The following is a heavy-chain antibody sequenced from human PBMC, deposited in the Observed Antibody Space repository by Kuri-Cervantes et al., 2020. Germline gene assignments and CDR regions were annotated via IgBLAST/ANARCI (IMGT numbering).Heavy chain of an antibody. J-gene: IGHJ4*02. V-gene: IGHV3-21*01. D-gene: IGHD3-10*01. Sequence: GESLKISCAASGFTFSSYGMNWVRQAPGKGLEWVSSISSSATYIYYAASVKGRFTISRDNARNSLYLQMNSLRAEDTAVYLCARDGAYYYGSGTYSGFLDYWGQGTLVTVSS. CDR3: ARDGAYYYGSGTYSGFLDY. CDR1: GFTFSSYG. CDR2: ISSSATYI.